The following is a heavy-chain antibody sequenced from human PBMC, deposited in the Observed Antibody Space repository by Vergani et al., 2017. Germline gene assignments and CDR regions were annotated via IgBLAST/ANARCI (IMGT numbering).Heavy chain of an antibody. J-gene: IGHJ6*02. D-gene: IGHD1-14*01. CDR3: ATVSLQDHDYYYYGMDV. CDR1: GFTFSSYG. V-gene: IGHV3-33*01. Sequence: QVQLVESGGGVVQPGRSLRLSCAASGFTFSSYGMHWVRQAPGKGLEWVAVIWYDGSNKYYADSVKGRFTISRDNSKNTLYLQMNSLRAEDTAVYYCATVSLQDHDYYYYGMDVWGQGTTVTVSS. CDR2: IWYDGSNK.